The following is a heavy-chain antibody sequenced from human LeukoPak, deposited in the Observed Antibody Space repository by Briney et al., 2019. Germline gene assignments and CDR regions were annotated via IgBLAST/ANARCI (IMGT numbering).Heavy chain of an antibody. J-gene: IGHJ4*02. CDR2: TRYDGSNK. CDR3: ANDRYGGNNYFDY. CDR1: EFTFSSYG. D-gene: IGHD4-23*01. Sequence: PGGSLRLTCAASEFTFSSYGMHWVRQAPGKGLEWLAFTRYDGSNKYYADSVKGRFTISRDNSKNTLYLQMNSLRAEDTAVYYCANDRYGGNNYFDYWGQGTLVTVSS. V-gene: IGHV3-30*02.